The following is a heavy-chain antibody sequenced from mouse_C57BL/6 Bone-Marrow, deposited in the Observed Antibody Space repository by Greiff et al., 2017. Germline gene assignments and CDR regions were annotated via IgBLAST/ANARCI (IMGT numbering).Heavy chain of an antibody. CDR1: GYSFTNYN. CDR2: INPKYGTT. V-gene: IGHV1-39*01. CDR3: ARFPYDVYPYPDGFAY. Sequence: EVKLVESGPELVKPGASVKISCKASGYSFTNYNMNWVKQSNGKSLEWIGVINPKYGTTSYNQKFKGKATLTVHKSSSTAYMQLKSLTSEASAVYYGARFPYDVYPYPDGFAYWVQGTLVTVSA. D-gene: IGHD2-3*01. J-gene: IGHJ3*01.